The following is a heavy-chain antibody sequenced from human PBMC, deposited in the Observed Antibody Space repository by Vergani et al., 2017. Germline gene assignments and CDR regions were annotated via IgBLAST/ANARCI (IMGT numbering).Heavy chain of an antibody. J-gene: IGHJ6*02. CDR1: GYTFTSYG. V-gene: IGHV1-18*01. Sequence: QVQLVQSGPEVKKPGASVKVSCKASGYTFTSYGISWGRQAPGQRLEWMGWISVYNGNVNSAQKLQDRVTMTTDTSTSTAYMELRSLRSDDTAVYYCARDAEVVPAAIRTSYYYYGLDVWGQGTTVTVSS. CDR2: ISVYNGNV. CDR3: ARDAEVVPAAIRTSYYYYGLDV. D-gene: IGHD2-2*02.